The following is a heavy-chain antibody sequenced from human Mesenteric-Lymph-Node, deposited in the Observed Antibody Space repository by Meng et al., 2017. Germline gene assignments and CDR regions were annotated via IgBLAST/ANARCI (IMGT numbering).Heavy chain of an antibody. CDR1: GFSFSDQH. D-gene: IGHD2-21*01. V-gene: IGHV3-72*01. J-gene: IGHJ3*01. Sequence: GESLKISCASSGFSFSDQHMDWVRQAPGKGLEWVGRIRTKRNSYTTEYAASVKGRFTVSRDDSQNSLYLQMNSLKTEDTAMYYCAALGGYCGGSGSYAYWGQGTMVTVSS. CDR2: IRTKRNSYTT. CDR3: AALGGYCGGSGSYAY.